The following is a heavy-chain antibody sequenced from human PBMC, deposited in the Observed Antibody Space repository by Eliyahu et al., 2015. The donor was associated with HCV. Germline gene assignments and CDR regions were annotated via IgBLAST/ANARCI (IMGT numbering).Heavy chain of an antibody. CDR3: ARGQDPYCGGDCYSDRKYYYYGMDV. D-gene: IGHD2-21*02. CDR2: INSDGSST. Sequence: EVQLVESGGGLVQPGGSLRLSCAASGFTFSSYWMHWVRQAPGKGLVWVSRINSDGSSTSYADSVKGRFTIPQDQPQKHPYLQMNSLRAEDTAVYYCARGQDPYCGGDCYSDRKYYYYGMDVWGQGTTVTVSS. CDR1: GFTFSSYW. V-gene: IGHV3-74*01. J-gene: IGHJ6*02.